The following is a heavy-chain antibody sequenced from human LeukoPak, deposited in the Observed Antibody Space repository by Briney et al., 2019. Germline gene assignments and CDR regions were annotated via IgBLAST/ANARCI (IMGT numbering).Heavy chain of an antibody. J-gene: IGHJ4*02. D-gene: IGHD2-2*02. CDR1: GFTFSSYA. V-gene: IGHV3-23*01. CDR2: ISGSGGST. CDR3: AKDRPFNVYRYEEVDY. Sequence: GGSLRLSCAASGFTFSSYAMSWVRQAPGKGLEWVSAISGSGGSTYYADSVKGRFTISRDNSENTLYLQMNSLRAEDTAVYYCAKDRPFNVYRYEEVDYWGQGTLVTVSS.